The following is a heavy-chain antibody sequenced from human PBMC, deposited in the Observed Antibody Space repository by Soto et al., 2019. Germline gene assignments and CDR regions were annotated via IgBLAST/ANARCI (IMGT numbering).Heavy chain of an antibody. CDR2: IIPILDIA. CDR1: GGTFRTYS. J-gene: IGHJ3*02. CDR3: ARDNSPVVVPGAPEVGALDI. Sequence: QVQLVQSGAEVKKPGSSVKISCKVSGGTFRTYSISWVRQAPGQGLEWMGRIIPILDIANYAQKFQGRVTISADKSTSTAYMDLSSLRSEDTAVFYCARDNSPVVVPGAPEVGALDIWGHGTMVTVSS. V-gene: IGHV1-69*08. D-gene: IGHD2-2*01.